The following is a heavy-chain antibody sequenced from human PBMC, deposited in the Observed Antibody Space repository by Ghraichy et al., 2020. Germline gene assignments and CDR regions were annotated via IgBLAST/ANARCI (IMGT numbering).Heavy chain of an antibody. CDR2: ISYDGSNK. CDR1: GFTFSSYG. Sequence: GGSLRLSCAASGFTFSSYGMHWVRQAPGKGLEWVAVISYDGSNKYYADSVKGRFTISRDNSKNTLYLQMNSLRAEDTAVYYCAKEGSYGDFDLWGRGTLVTVSS. D-gene: IGHD4-17*01. V-gene: IGHV3-30*18. J-gene: IGHJ2*01. CDR3: AKEGSYGDFDL.